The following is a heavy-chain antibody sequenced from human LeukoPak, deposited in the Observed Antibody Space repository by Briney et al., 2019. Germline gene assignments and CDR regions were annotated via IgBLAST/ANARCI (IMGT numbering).Heavy chain of an antibody. CDR3: ARVSSLLHASFDY. D-gene: IGHD3-22*01. CDR1: GGSISSGGYY. Sequence: SETLSLTCTVSGGSISSGGYYWSWIRQHRGKGLEWIGYIYYSGSTYYNPSLKSRVTISVDTSKNQFSLKLSSVTAADTAVYYCARVSSLLHASFDYWGQGTLVTVSS. J-gene: IGHJ4*02. V-gene: IGHV4-31*03. CDR2: IYYSGST.